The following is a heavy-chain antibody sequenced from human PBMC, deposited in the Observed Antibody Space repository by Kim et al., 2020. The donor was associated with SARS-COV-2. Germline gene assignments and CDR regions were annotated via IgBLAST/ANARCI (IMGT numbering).Heavy chain of an antibody. V-gene: IGHV3-74*01. D-gene: IGHD1-20*01. J-gene: IGHJ3*02. Sequence: DSVQGRFTISRDNAKSTLYLQMNSLSAEDTAVYDCARDERITINSPGAFTMWGQGTMVTVSS. CDR3: ARDERITINSPGAFTM.